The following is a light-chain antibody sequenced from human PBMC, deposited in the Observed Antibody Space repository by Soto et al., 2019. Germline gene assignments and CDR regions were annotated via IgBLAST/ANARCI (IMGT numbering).Light chain of an antibody. J-gene: IGKJ4*01. CDR1: QSVSSN. CDR3: QQYKNLPPLT. V-gene: IGKV3-15*01. CDR2: GAF. Sequence: EIVMTQSPATLSVSPGETATLSCRASQSVSSNLAWYQQKPGQGPRLLIYGAFTRATGIPARFSGSGSGTDFTLTISSLQSEDFAVYYCQQYKNLPPLTFGGGTKVEIK.